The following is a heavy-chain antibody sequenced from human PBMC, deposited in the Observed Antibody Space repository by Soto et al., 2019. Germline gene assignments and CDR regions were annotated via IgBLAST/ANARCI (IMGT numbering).Heavy chain of an antibody. CDR3: ARGRATVVTDFDY. J-gene: IGHJ4*02. D-gene: IGHD4-17*01. CDR1: GGSISSGYYY. CDR2: IYYSGST. V-gene: IGHV4-30-4*01. Sequence: SETLSLTCPVSGGSISSGYYYWSWIRQPPGKGLEWIGYIYYSGSTYYNPSLKSRVTISVDTSKNQFSLKLSSVTAADTAVYYCARGRATVVTDFDYWGQGTLVTVSS.